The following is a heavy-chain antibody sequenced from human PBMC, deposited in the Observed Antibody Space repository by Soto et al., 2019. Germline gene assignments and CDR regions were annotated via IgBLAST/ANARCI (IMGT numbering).Heavy chain of an antibody. J-gene: IGHJ4*02. V-gene: IGHV1-69*02. D-gene: IGHD3-3*01. CDR3: TTGQRPIRFLEWLSRYYFDY. CDR1: GGTSSSYT. Sequence: SVKVSCKASGGTSSSYTISWVRQAPGQGLEWMGRIIPILGIANYAQKFQGRVTMTEDTSPSTAYMELSSLRSEDTAVYHCTTGQRPIRFLEWLSRYYFDYWGQGTLVTVSS. CDR2: IIPILGIA.